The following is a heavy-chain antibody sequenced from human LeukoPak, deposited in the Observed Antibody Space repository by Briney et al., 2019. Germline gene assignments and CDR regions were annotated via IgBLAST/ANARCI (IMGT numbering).Heavy chain of an antibody. CDR3: ARVSYYDILTGYRDGYFDY. J-gene: IGHJ4*02. D-gene: IGHD3-9*01. CDR2: IYYSGST. CDR1: GGSISSHY. Sequence: SETLSLTCTVSGGSISSHYWSWIRQPPGKGLEWLGYIYYSGSTNYNPSLKRRVIISVDTSKNQFSLKLSYVIAADEAVYYCARVSYYDILTGYRDGYFDYWGQGTLVTVSS. V-gene: IGHV4-59*11.